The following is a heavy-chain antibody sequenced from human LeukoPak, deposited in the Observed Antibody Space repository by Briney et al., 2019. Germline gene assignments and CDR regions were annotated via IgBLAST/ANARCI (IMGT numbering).Heavy chain of an antibody. D-gene: IGHD2-2*01. CDR2: INPEGSGT. CDR3: ARGASVAAAAPST. J-gene: IGHJ1*01. CDR1: GFTFTRYW. Sequence: GGSLRLSCAASGFTFTRYWMHWVRHTPGKGLVWVSRINPEGSGTGYADSVKGRFTISRDNAKNTLYLQMNSLRAEDTAVYYCARGASVAAAAPSTWGRGTPVPLSP. V-gene: IGHV3-74*01.